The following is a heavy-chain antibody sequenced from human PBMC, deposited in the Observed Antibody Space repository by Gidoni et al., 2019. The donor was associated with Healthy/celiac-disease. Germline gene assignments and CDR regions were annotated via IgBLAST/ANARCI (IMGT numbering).Heavy chain of an antibody. CDR3: ARGGGYCSSTSCYSVQFDY. CDR2: IYSGGST. D-gene: IGHD2-2*01. CDR1: GFNVSIHY. Sequence: EVQLVESGGGLVQPGGSLRLSCAASGFNVSIHYMSWVRQAPGKGLEWVSVIYSGGSTYYADSVKGRFTISRDNSKNTLYLQMNSLRAEDTAVYYCARGGGYCSSTSCYSVQFDYWGQGTLVTVSS. J-gene: IGHJ4*02. V-gene: IGHV3-66*02.